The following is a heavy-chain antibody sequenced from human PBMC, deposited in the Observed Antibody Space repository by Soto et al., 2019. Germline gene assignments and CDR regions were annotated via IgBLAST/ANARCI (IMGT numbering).Heavy chain of an antibody. CDR2: ITEDGSGT. CDR3: VRGTNGWRGMDY. Sequence: EVQLVESGGAIVQPGGSLRLSCATSGFTFSSYPIRWVRQAPGKGPVWVSRITEDGSGTTYADSVKGRFTVTRDNAKNTMYLQMSGLGAVDTAVYHCVRGTNGWRGMDYWGQGTLVTVSS. V-gene: IGHV3-74*01. CDR1: GFTFSSYP. J-gene: IGHJ4*02. D-gene: IGHD2-8*01.